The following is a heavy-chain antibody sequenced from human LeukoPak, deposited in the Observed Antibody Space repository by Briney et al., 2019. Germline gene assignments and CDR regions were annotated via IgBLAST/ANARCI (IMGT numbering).Heavy chain of an antibody. CDR1: GGSISSYY. CDR2: IYYSGST. J-gene: IGHJ6*02. D-gene: IGHD3-22*01. V-gene: IGHV4-59*01. Sequence: SETLSLNCTVSGGSISSYYWSWIRQAQGKGLEWIGYIYYSGSTNYNPSHKSLVTISVGTSKNQFSLKLSSVTAADTAVYYCARGIYYDSSGYLSYYYYGMDVWGQGTTVTVSS. CDR3: ARGIYYDSSGYLSYYYYGMDV.